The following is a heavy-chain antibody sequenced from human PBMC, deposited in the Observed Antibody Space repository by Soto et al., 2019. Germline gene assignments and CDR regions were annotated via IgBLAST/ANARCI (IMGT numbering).Heavy chain of an antibody. CDR2: INPNSGGT. J-gene: IGHJ4*02. D-gene: IGHD3-16*02. CDR3: ARGRIGVIYPDFDY. V-gene: IGHV1-2*04. CDR1: GYTLTDYY. Sequence: ASVKVSCKASGYTLTDYYIHWVRQAPGKGLEWMGWINPNSGGTNYAQKFQGWVTMTRDTSISTAYMELSRLRSDDTAVYYCARGRIGVIYPDFDYWGQGTLVTVSS.